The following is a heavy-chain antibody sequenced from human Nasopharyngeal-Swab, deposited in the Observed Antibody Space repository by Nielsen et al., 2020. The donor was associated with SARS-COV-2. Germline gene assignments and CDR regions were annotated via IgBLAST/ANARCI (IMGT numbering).Heavy chain of an antibody. D-gene: IGHD2-21*01. V-gene: IGHV7-4-1*02. CDR1: GYSFTSYA. Sequence: ASVKVSCKASGYSFTSYAMSWVRQAPGQGLEWMGWINTNTGNPTYAQGFTGRFVFSLDTSGSTAYLQISSLRAEDTAVYYCARDSSKILWTNSFRPAYYMDVWGKGTTVTVSS. CDR3: ARDSSKILWTNSFRPAYYMDV. J-gene: IGHJ6*03. CDR2: INTNTGNP.